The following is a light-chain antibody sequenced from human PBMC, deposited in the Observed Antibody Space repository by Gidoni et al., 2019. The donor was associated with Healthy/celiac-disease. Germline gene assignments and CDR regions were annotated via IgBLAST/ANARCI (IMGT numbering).Light chain of an antibody. V-gene: IGLV2-11*01. CDR3: CSYAGSYSYV. Sequence: QSALNQPRSVSGSPGQSVTISCTGTSSDVGGYNYVSWYQQHPGKAPKLMIYDVSKRPSGVPDRFSVSKSGNTASLTISGLQAEDEADYYCCSYAGSYSYVFGTGTKVTVL. CDR1: SSDVGGYNY. CDR2: DVS. J-gene: IGLJ1*01.